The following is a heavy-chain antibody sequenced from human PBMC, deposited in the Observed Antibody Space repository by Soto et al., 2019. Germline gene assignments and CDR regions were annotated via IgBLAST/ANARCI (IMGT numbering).Heavy chain of an antibody. D-gene: IGHD6-19*01. CDR1: GYTFTSYS. CDR2: INAGNGNT. J-gene: IGHJ4*02. V-gene: IGHV1-3*01. CDR3: ARIIGCGWPFDY. Sequence: ASVKVSCKASGYTFTSYSMHWVGQAPGQRLEWMGWINAGNGNTKYSQKSQGRVTITRDTSASTAYMELSSLRSEDTAVYYCARIIGCGWPFDYWGQGTLVTVSS.